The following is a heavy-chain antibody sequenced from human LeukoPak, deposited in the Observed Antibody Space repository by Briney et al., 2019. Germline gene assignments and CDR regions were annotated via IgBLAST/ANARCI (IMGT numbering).Heavy chain of an antibody. D-gene: IGHD6-13*01. V-gene: IGHV1-46*01. Sequence: ASVKVSCKASGYTFTSYYMHWVRQAPGQGLEWMGIINPSGGSTSYAQKFQGRVTITRDTSTSTVYMELSSLRSEDTAVYYCARGGAAAQNYYYGMDVWGQGTTVTVSS. CDR1: GYTFTSYY. CDR3: ARGGAAAQNYYYGMDV. J-gene: IGHJ6*02. CDR2: INPSGGST.